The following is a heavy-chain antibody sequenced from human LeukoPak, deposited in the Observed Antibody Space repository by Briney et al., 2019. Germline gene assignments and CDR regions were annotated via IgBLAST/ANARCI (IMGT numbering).Heavy chain of an antibody. Sequence: GGSLRLFCAASGFTFSSYAMSWVRQAPGKGLKWVSAISGSGGSTYYADSVKGRFTISRDNSKNTLYLQMNSLRAEDTAVYYCAKDGIAVAGTRRGYYFDYWGQGTLVTVSS. D-gene: IGHD6-19*01. CDR2: ISGSGGST. J-gene: IGHJ4*02. CDR1: GFTFSSYA. V-gene: IGHV3-23*01. CDR3: AKDGIAVAGTRRGYYFDY.